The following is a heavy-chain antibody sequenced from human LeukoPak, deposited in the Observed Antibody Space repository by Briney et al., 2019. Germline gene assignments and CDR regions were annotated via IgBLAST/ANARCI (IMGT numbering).Heavy chain of an antibody. D-gene: IGHD3-10*01. V-gene: IGHV3-13*01. J-gene: IGHJ4*02. CDR2: IGAFGDT. CDR3: ARAASYNYNNRPYLFDS. CDR1: GFAFSSYA. Sequence: GRSLRLSCAASGFAFSSYAMHWVRQASGKGLEWVSGIGAFGDTYYGVAVRGRFTISRDKAKNSIYLQMNSMGAGDTAVYFCARAASYNYNNRPYLFDSWGQGTLVAVSS.